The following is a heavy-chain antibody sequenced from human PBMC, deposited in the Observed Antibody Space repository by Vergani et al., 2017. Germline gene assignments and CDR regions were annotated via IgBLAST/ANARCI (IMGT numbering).Heavy chain of an antibody. Sequence: QVQLVESGGGVVQPGRSLRLSCAASGFTFNQYGMHWVRQAPGKGLEWVAVTWYDGNNKQYADSVKGLFTISRDNSKSTMYLQMNSLRTEDTAVYYCATKSCGTPGCQIGYFREWGQGTLVTVSA. V-gene: IGHV3-33*01. CDR2: TWYDGNNK. D-gene: IGHD1-1*01. CDR1: GFTFNQYG. J-gene: IGHJ1*01. CDR3: ATKSCGTPGCQIGYFRE.